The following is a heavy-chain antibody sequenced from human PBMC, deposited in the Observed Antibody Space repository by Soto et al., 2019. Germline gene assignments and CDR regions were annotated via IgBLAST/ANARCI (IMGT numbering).Heavy chain of an antibody. J-gene: IGHJ4*02. CDR2: ISGSGGST. CDR3: AKGTYYYGSAPYYFDY. D-gene: IGHD3-10*01. V-gene: IGHV3-23*01. Sequence: GGSLRLSCAASGFTFSSYAMSWVRQAPGKGLEWVSAISGSGGSTYYADSVKGRFTISRDNSKNTLYLQMNSLRAEDTAVYYCAKGTYYYGSAPYYFDYWGQGTLVTVSS. CDR1: GFTFSSYA.